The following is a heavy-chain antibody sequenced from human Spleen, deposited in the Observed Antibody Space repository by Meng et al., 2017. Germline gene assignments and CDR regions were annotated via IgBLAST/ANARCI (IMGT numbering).Heavy chain of an antibody. J-gene: IGHJ4*02. Sequence: GESLKISCAASGFTFTNYAMSWVRQAPGKGLEWVSAISGSGGSTYYTDSVKGRFIISRDISKSTLYLQMNSVRAEDTAVYYCARDAAQIGVADFDYWGQGTLVTVS. CDR1: GFTFTNYA. CDR2: ISGSGGST. CDR3: ARDAAQIGVADFDY. D-gene: IGHD6-19*01. V-gene: IGHV3-23*01.